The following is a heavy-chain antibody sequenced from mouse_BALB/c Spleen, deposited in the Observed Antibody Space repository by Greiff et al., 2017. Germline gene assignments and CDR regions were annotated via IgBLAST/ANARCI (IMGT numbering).Heavy chain of an antibody. D-gene: IGHD1-1*01. V-gene: IGHV5-15*02. Sequence: DVKLVESGGGLVQPGGSRKLSCAASGFTFSDYGMAWVRQAPGKGPEWVAFISNLAYSIYYADTVTGRFTISRENAKNTLYLEMSSLRSEDTAMYYCARRTVVATGGYFDVWGAGTTVTVSS. J-gene: IGHJ1*01. CDR1: GFTFSDYG. CDR3: ARRTVVATGGYFDV. CDR2: ISNLAYSI.